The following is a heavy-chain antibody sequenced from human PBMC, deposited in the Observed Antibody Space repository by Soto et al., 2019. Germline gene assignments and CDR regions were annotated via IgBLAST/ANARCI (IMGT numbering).Heavy chain of an antibody. Sequence: GGSLRLSCSASGFNFAAYTMSWVRLTPGKGLEWVGFIRRIAYGGTTDYAASVKGRFTISRDDSRKIVYLQMSRLKIEDTAVYYCSRSLAIDFDSWGQGTLVTVS. CDR2: IRRIAYGGTT. CDR1: GFNFAAYT. V-gene: IGHV3-49*04. CDR3: SRSLAIDFDS. J-gene: IGHJ4*02.